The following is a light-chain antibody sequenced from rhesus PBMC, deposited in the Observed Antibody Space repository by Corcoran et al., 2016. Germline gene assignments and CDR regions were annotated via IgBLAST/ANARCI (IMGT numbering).Light chain of an antibody. CDR2: GSS. CDR3: QQGYNTLFT. V-gene: IGKV1-18*01. J-gene: IGKJ3*01. CDR1: QDITSW. Sequence: DIQMTQSPSSLSASVGDKVTITCRASQDITSWLAWYQQTPGKAPKPLIYGSSSLKTGVPSRFSGSGSGTDYTLTISGLQPEDFATYYCQQGYNTLFTSGPGTKLDIK.